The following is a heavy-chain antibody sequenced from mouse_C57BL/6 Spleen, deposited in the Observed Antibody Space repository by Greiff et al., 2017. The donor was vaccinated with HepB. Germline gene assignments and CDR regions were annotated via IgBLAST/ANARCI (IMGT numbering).Heavy chain of an antibody. CDR1: GLNIKDTY. Sequence: VQLKQSGAELVKSGATVKLSCTASGLNIKDTYMHWLKQWPEQGLERIGRIDPPNGNTISDPKFQGNATITAVTPANTANLPPRSLTYEGPAVYYCARMARKWGLGTTLTVSS. CDR2: IDPPNGNT. V-gene: IGHV14-3*02. J-gene: IGHJ2*01. CDR3: ARMARK.